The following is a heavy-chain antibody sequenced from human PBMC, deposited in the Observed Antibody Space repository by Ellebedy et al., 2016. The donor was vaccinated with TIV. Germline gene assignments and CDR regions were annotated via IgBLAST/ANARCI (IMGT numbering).Heavy chain of an antibody. CDR2: INQDGSDK. J-gene: IGHJ4*02. CDR3: ARSRGVSY. V-gene: IGHV3-7*03. Sequence: GESLKISCAASEFAFETDWMTWVRQAPGKGLEWVANINQDGSDKSYVDSVKGRFTISRDNAKNSLYLQMNSLRAEDTAVYFCARSRGVSYWGQGTLVTVSS. CDR1: EFAFETDW. D-gene: IGHD2-8*01.